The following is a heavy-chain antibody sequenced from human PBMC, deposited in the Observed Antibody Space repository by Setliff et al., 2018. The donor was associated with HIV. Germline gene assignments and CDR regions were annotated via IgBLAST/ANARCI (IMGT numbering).Heavy chain of an antibody. CDR3: AKDRGRGNWLDP. J-gene: IGHJ5*02. CDR2: IIPIFGTT. Sequence: SVKVSCKASGGTLTTYGISWVRQAPGQGLEWMGQIIPIFGTTNYAQKFQGRVTITADESTSTAYVELSSLRSEDTAVYYCAKDRGRGNWLDPWGQGTLVTVSS. D-gene: IGHD3-16*01. CDR1: GGTLTTYG. V-gene: IGHV1-69*13.